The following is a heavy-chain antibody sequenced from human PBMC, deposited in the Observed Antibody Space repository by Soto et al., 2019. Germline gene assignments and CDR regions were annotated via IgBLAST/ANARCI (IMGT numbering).Heavy chain of an antibody. J-gene: IGHJ6*02. CDR2: MNPHSGNT. V-gene: IGHV1-8*01. CDR3: ARERNMYGMDV. CDR1: GYTFTSYD. Sequence: QVQLVQSGAEVKKPGASVKVACKASGYTFTSYDINWVRQATGQGLEWMGWMNPHSGNTVYAQKFQDRVTMTRNTSIITAYLELSSLRSEDTAVYYCARERNMYGMDVWGQGTTVPVSS. D-gene: IGHD1-1*01.